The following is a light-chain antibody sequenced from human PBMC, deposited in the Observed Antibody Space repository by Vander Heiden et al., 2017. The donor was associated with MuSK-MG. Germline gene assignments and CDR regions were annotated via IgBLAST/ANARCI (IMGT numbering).Light chain of an antibody. J-gene: IGKJ4*01. CDR2: AAS. V-gene: IGKV1-9*01. CDR1: QGISSY. Sequence: IQLTQSPSFLSASVGDRVTITCRASQGISSYLAWYQQKPGKAPKLLIYAASTLQSGVPSRFSGSGSGTEFTLTISSLQPEDFATYYCQQLNSYLLLTFGGGTKVEIK. CDR3: QQLNSYLLLT.